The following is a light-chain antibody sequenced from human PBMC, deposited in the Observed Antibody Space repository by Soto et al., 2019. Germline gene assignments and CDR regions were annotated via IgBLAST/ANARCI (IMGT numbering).Light chain of an antibody. CDR3: SSYVGTNSYV. Sequence: QSALTHPPSASGPPGQSVTISCTGTSSNVGGYNYVSWYQHHPGKAPKLIIYEVNKRPSGVPDRFSGSKSGNTAALTVSGLQAEDEADYYCSSYVGTNSYVFGTGTKVTVL. CDR1: SSNVGGYNY. V-gene: IGLV2-8*01. J-gene: IGLJ1*01. CDR2: EVN.